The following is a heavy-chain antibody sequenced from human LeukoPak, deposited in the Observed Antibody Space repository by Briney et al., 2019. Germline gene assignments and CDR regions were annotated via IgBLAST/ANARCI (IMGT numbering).Heavy chain of an antibody. V-gene: IGHV4-34*01. CDR3: ARDEAN. CDR1: GGSFSGYY. J-gene: IGHJ4*02. CDR2: INHSGST. Sequence: SETLSLTCAVYGGSFSGYYWSWIRQPPGKGLEWIGEINHSGSTNYNPSLKSRVTISVDTSKNQFSLKLSAVTAADTAVYYCARDEANWGQGTLVTVSS.